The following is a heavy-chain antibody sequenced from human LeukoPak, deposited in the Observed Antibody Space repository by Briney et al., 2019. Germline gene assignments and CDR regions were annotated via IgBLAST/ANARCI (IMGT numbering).Heavy chain of an antibody. CDR1: GYIFTSYL. V-gene: IGHV5-51*01. J-gene: IGHJ4*02. CDR3: ARRSCSGGSCSTGEFDY. D-gene: IGHD2-15*01. Sequence: ESLKISFHGSGYIFTSYLIGRVRQIPRKGLEGVWIIYPGDSDTRYSTSFQGKVTISADKSISTAYLQWSSLKASDTAMYYCARRSCSGGSCSTGEFDYWAQGTLVTVSS. CDR2: IYPGDSDT.